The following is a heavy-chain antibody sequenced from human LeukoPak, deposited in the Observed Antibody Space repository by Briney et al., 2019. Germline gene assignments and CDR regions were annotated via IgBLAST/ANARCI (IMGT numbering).Heavy chain of an antibody. V-gene: IGHV3-21*01. CDR3: AREQVLTDAFDI. CDR1: GFTFSSYS. J-gene: IGHJ3*02. CDR2: ISSSSSYI. D-gene: IGHD1-1*01. Sequence: PGGSLRLSCAASGFTFSSYSMNWVRQAPGKGLEWVSSISSSSSYIYYADSVKGRFTISRDNAKNSLYLQMNSLRAEDTAVYYCAREQVLTDAFDIWGQGTMVTVSS.